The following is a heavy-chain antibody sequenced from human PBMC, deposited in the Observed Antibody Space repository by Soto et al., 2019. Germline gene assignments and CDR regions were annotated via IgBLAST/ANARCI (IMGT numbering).Heavy chain of an antibody. V-gene: IGHV5-10-1*01. CDR2: IDPSDSYT. CDR1: GYIFTSYW. CDR3: AHQGSSYVFDY. Sequence: PGESLKISCNGSGYIFTSYWISWVRQMPGEGLEWMGRIDPSDSYTNYSPSFQGHVTISADKSISTAYLQWSSLKASDTAMYYCAHQGSSYVFDYWGQGTLVTVSS. J-gene: IGHJ4*02. D-gene: IGHD5-12*01.